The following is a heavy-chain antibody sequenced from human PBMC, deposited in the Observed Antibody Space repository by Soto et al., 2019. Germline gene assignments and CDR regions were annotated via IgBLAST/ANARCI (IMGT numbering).Heavy chain of an antibody. CDR1: GYSFTSYW. Sequence: GESLKISCKGSGYSFTSYWIGWVRQMPGKGLEWMGIIYPGDSDTRYSPSFQGQVTISADKSISTAYLQWISLKASDTAMYYCASLHGYCSSTCFFYFVYWGQGTLVTVSS. CDR2: IYPGDSDT. V-gene: IGHV5-51*01. D-gene: IGHD2-2*03. CDR3: ASLHGYCSSTCFFYFVY. J-gene: IGHJ4*02.